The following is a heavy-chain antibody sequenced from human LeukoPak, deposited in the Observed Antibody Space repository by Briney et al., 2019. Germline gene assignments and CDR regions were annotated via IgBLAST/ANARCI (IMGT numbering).Heavy chain of an antibody. V-gene: IGHV4-59*12. CDR2: IYYSGST. J-gene: IGHJ6*02. CDR1: GGSISSYY. Sequence: SETLSLTCTVSGGSISSYYWSWIRQPPGKGLEWIGSIYYSGSTYYNPSLKSRVTISVDTSKNQFSLKLSSVTAADTAVYYCAREDLYFYYYYGMDVWGQGTTVTVSS. CDR3: AREDLYFYYYYGMDV.